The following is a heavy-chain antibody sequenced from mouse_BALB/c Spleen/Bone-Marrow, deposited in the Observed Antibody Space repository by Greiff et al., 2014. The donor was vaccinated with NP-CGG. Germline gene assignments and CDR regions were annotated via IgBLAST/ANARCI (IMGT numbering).Heavy chain of an antibody. CDR1: GFTFSSYD. Sequence: EVMLVESGGDLVRPGGSLKLSCAASGFTFSSYDMSWVRQTPDKRPEWVATIGSGGSYTYYPDSVKGRFTISRDNAKNTLYLQMSSLKSEDTAMYYCSRLSYDYDGAWFAYWGLGTLATVSA. J-gene: IGHJ3*01. CDR2: IGSGGSYT. D-gene: IGHD2-4*01. V-gene: IGHV5-6*01. CDR3: SRLSYDYDGAWFAY.